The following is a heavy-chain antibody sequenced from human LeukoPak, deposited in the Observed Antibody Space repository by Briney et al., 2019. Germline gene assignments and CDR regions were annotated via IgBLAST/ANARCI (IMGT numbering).Heavy chain of an antibody. D-gene: IGHD3-16*01. V-gene: IGHV4-34*01. CDR2: INHSRST. J-gene: IGHJ4*02. CDR3: ARGTSTLITDC. CDR1: GGSFSGYY. Sequence: SETLSLTCAVYGGSFSGYYWSWIRQPPGKGLEWIGEINHSRSTNYNPSLKSRVTISVDTSKNQFSLKLSSVTAADTAVYYCARGTSTLITDCWGQGTLVTVSS.